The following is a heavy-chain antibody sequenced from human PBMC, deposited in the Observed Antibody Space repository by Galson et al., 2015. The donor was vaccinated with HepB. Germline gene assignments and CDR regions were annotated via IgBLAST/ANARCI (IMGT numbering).Heavy chain of an antibody. Sequence: SLRLSCAASGFTFSSYWMSWVRQAPGKGLEWVANIKQDGSEKYYVDSVKGRFTISRDNAKNSLYLQMNSLRAEDTAVYYCARDRRTGYSSGRSPYYFDYWGQGTLVTVSS. CDR1: GFTFSSYW. V-gene: IGHV3-7*01. CDR2: IKQDGSEK. J-gene: IGHJ4*02. D-gene: IGHD6-19*01. CDR3: ARDRRTGYSSGRSPYYFDY.